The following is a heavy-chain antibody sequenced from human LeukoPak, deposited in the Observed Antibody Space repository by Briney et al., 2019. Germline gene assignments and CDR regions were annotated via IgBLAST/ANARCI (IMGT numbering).Heavy chain of an antibody. CDR2: MYTSGST. V-gene: IGHV4-4*07. D-gene: IGHD3-16*01. CDR1: GYSIISGYY. Sequence: TSETLSLTCAVSGYSIISGYYWSWIRQPAGKGLEWIGRMYTSGSTNSNPSLKSRVTMSVDTSKNQFSLKLSSVTAADTAVYYCARDYEGWGKTDVFDIWGQGTMVTVSS. CDR3: ARDYEGWGKTDVFDI. J-gene: IGHJ3*02.